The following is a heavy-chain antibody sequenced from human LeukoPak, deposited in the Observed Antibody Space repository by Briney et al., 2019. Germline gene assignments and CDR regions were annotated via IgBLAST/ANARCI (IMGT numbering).Heavy chain of an antibody. CDR3: ARGRTDIVRVVVRIRFDP. V-gene: IGHV4-34*01. CDR2: INHSGST. Sequence: PSETLSLTWAVYGGSFSGYYWSWIRQPPGKGLEWIGEINHSGSTKYNPSLKSRVTISADMSKNQFSLKLSSVTAADTAVYYCARGRTDIVRVVVRIRFDPWGQGTLVTVSS. D-gene: IGHD2-8*02. CDR1: GGSFSGYY. J-gene: IGHJ5*02.